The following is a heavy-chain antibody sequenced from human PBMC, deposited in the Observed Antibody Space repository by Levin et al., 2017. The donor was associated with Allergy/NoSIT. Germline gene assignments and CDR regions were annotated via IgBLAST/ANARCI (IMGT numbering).Heavy chain of an antibody. CDR3: ARDHGYCSGGRCDDAFDI. CDR2: INTDGSRT. CDR1: GFTFSGYW. Sequence: GGSLRLSCAASGFTFSGYWMHWVRQPPGKGLVWVSRINTDGSRTNYADSVKGRFTISRDNAKNTLYLQMNSLRAEDTAVYYCARDHGYCSGGRCDDAFDIWGQGTMGTVSS. J-gene: IGHJ3*02. V-gene: IGHV3-74*01. D-gene: IGHD2-15*01.